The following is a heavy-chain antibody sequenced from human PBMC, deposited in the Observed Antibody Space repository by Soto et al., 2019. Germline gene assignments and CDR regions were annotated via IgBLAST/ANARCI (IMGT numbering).Heavy chain of an antibody. D-gene: IGHD2-8*01. J-gene: IGHJ5*02. CDR2: IHHTGSTT. CDR3: ATRDCTNNVCHFP. V-gene: IGHV4-4*02. CDR1: GGSISTNDW. Sequence: QVQLQESGPGLVKPSETLSLTCAVSGGSISTNDWWTWVRQPPGKGLEWIGDIHHTGSTTNYSPSLQSRVTVSIDRSGSQFSLRLTSVTAADTAVYYCATRDCTNNVCHFPWGQGPLVTVSS.